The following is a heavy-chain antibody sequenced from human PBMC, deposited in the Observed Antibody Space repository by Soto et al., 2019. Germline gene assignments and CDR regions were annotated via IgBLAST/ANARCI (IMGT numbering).Heavy chain of an antibody. D-gene: IGHD3-10*01. Sequence: GGSLRLSCAASGFTFSTYTMNWVRQAPGKGLECVSSIYSTSTYIYYTDSVKGRFSISRDNARNSLYLQMNSLRAEDTAVYYCARDHYFGSGSYGLDYWGPGTLVTVSS. J-gene: IGHJ4*02. CDR3: ARDHYFGSGSYGLDY. CDR1: GFTFSTYT. CDR2: IYSTSTYI. V-gene: IGHV3-21*01.